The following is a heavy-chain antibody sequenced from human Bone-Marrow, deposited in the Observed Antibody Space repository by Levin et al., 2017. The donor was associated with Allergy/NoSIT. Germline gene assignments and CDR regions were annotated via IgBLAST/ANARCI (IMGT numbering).Heavy chain of an antibody. J-gene: IGHJ6*02. CDR3: AREWGGGWLDYYYGMDV. V-gene: IGHV3-33*01. CDR2: IWYDGSNK. Sequence: GGSLRLSCAASGFTFSSYGMHWVRQAPGKGLEWVAVIWYDGSNKYYADSVKGRFTISRDNSKNTLYLQMNSLRAEDTAVYYCAREWGGGWLDYYYGMDVWGQGTTVTVSS. CDR1: GFTFSSYG. D-gene: IGHD1-26*01.